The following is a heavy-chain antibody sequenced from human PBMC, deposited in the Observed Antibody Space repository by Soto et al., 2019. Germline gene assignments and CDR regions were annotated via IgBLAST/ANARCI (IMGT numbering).Heavy chain of an antibody. Sequence: TLFLTCAVAGCSISSGGYSWSWIRQPPGKGLEWIGYIYHSGSTYYNPSLKSRVTISVDRSKNQFSLKLSSVTAADTAVYYCARVSGYYYGVDSWGQGTLVTVSS. D-gene: IGHD3-22*01. J-gene: IGHJ4*02. CDR1: GCSISSGGYS. V-gene: IGHV4-30-2*01. CDR3: ARVSGYYYGVDS. CDR2: IYHSGST.